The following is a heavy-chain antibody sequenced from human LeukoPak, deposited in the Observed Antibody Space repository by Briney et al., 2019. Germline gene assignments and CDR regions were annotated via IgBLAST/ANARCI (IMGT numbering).Heavy chain of an antibody. D-gene: IGHD2-2*01. V-gene: IGHV1-2*02. Sequence: ASVKVSCKASGYTFTAYYMHWLRQAPGQGLEWMGWINPNSGGTKYAQKFQGRVTMTRDTSISTAYMEASRLRSDDTAVYYCATNPAATRGFDNWGQGTLVTVSS. CDR2: INPNSGGT. CDR3: ATNPAATRGFDN. CDR1: GYTFTAYY. J-gene: IGHJ4*02.